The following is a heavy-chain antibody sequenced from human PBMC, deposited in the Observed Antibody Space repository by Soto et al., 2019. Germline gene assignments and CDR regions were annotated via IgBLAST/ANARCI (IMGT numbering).Heavy chain of an antibody. Sequence: QVQLVESGGGVVQPGRSLRLSCAASGFSFSYYGMHWVRQAPGKGLEWVAVIGFDGTKNYCADSVKGRFSISRDNSKNMVYLQMTSLRAEDTAIYYCARDRTAMVTGTSDYWGQGILVSVSS. CDR2: IGFDGTKN. J-gene: IGHJ4*02. D-gene: IGHD5-18*01. CDR1: GFSFSYYG. CDR3: ARDRTAMVTGTSDY. V-gene: IGHV3-33*01.